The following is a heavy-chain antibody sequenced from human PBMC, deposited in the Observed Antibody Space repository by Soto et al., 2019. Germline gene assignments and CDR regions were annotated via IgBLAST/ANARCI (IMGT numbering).Heavy chain of an antibody. CDR2: NIPMFGTT. CDR3: AGCLSCLGYDGMDV. V-gene: IGHV1-69*12. CDR1: GGTFGSYA. J-gene: IGHJ6*02. D-gene: IGHD2-8*01. Sequence: QVHLVQSGAEVQKPGSSLKVSCKASGGTFGSYAVSCVRQAPGQGLEWMGGNIPMFGTTNYAQKFQGRVTTTVDESTSTVYMELSSLRSEDTAVYYCAGCLSCLGYDGMDVWGGGTTMSVS.